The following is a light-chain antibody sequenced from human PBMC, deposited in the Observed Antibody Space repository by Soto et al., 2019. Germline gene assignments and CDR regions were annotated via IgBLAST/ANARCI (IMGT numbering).Light chain of an antibody. V-gene: IGLV2-14*01. CDR3: SSFTRSSTYV. J-gene: IGLJ1*01. CDR1: SSDVGAYNF. CDR2: EVN. Sequence: QSALTQPASVSGSPGQSITISCTGTSSDVGAYNFVSWYQQYPGKAPKVMIYEVNNRPSGVSNSFSGSKSGNTASLTISGLQAEDEADYYCSSFTRSSTYVFGSGTKLTVL.